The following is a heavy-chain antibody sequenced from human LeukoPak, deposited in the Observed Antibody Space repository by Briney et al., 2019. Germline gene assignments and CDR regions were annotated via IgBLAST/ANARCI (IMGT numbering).Heavy chain of an antibody. CDR3: ARDLGAAAGRDFGL. CDR1: GGTFSSNA. V-gene: IGHV1-69*04. Sequence: SVKLSCTASGGTFSSNAISWVRHAPGQGLEWMGRIIPILGIANYAQKFQGRVTITADKSTSTAYMELSSLRSEGTAVYYCARDLGAAAGRDFGLWGKGTLVTVS. D-gene: IGHD6-13*01. CDR2: IIPILGIA. J-gene: IGHJ4*02.